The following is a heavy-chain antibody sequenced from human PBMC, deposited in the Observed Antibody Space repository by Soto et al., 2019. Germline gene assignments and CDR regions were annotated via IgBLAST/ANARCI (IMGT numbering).Heavy chain of an antibody. V-gene: IGHV1-18*01. J-gene: IGHJ4*02. CDR3: AREKWFGQTPFDS. CDR1: GFTLNDFG. D-gene: IGHD3-10*01. Sequence: ASVKVSCKASGFTLNDFGVSWVRQAPGQGLEWMGWISGYDGNTNFAQKYEGRVTMTIDSSTSTAYMELRNLRSDDTAMYYCAREKWFGQTPFDSGGLGTLVTV. CDR2: ISGYDGNT.